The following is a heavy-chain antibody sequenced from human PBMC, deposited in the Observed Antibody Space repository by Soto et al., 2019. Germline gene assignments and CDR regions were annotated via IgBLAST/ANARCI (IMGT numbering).Heavy chain of an antibody. D-gene: IGHD6-13*01. J-gene: IGHJ4*02. Sequence: VQLVESGGGLVKPGGSLRLSCAASGFTFSSYGMHWVRQAPGKGLEWVAVIWYDGSNKYYADSVKGRFTISRDNSKNTLYLQMNSLRAEDTAVYYSAGSSSWYFDYWGQGTLFTVAS. CDR2: IWYDGSNK. CDR3: AGSSSWYFDY. CDR1: GFTFSSYG. V-gene: IGHV3-33*08.